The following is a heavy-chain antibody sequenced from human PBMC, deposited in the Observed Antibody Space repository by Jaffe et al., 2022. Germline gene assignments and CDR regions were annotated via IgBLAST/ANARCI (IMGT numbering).Heavy chain of an antibody. Sequence: QVQLVQSGAEVKKPGASVKVSCKASGYTFTSYAMHWVRQAPGQRLEWMGWINAGNGNTKYSQKFQGRVTITRDTSASTAYMELSSLRSEDTAVYYCARAGLRSRFAAYYYYYMDVWGKGTTVTVSS. D-gene: IGHD3-3*01. J-gene: IGHJ6*03. V-gene: IGHV1-3*01. CDR3: ARAGLRSRFAAYYYYYMDV. CDR2: INAGNGNT. CDR1: GYTFTSYA.